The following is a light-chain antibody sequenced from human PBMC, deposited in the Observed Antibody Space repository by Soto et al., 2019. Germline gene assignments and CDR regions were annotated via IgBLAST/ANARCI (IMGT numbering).Light chain of an antibody. CDR1: QSVLYSSNNKNY. J-gene: IGKJ4*01. CDR3: QQYYSTPRT. V-gene: IGKV4-1*01. CDR2: WAS. Sequence: DIVMTHSPHSLAVSLGERATINCNSSQSVLYSSNNKNYLGWYQQKPGHPPRLLIYWASTRESGVPDRFSGSGYGTDFNLTISSLQAEDVAVYYCQQYYSTPRTFGGGTKVDIK.